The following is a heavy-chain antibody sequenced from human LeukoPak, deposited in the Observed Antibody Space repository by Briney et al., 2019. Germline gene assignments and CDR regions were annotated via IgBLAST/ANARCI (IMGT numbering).Heavy chain of an antibody. V-gene: IGHV1-46*01. CDR2: MHPTGDST. Sequence: GASVNASCKASGYTFTKYYMNWVRQAPGQGLEWMGIMHPTGDSTNYAQKFQGRVTLTRDTSTGTFYMELSSLTSEDTAVYYCARHDFDLPMIYSFFVHWGQGTLVTVSS. CDR1: GYTFTKYY. CDR3: ARHDFDLPMIYSFFVH. D-gene: IGHD3-3*01. J-gene: IGHJ5*02.